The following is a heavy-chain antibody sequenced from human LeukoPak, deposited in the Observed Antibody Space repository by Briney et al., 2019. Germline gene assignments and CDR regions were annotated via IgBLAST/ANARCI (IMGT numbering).Heavy chain of an antibody. Sequence: GGSLRLSCAASGFTFSAYAMSWVRQAPGKGLEWVSAISPTDGSTYYADSVKGRFTVSRDNSKNTLYLQMNSLRAEDTAVYYCAKVASSGWSLDYWGQGTLVTVSS. V-gene: IGHV3-23*01. CDR2: ISPTDGST. J-gene: IGHJ4*02. CDR1: GFTFSAYA. D-gene: IGHD6-19*01. CDR3: AKVASSGWSLDY.